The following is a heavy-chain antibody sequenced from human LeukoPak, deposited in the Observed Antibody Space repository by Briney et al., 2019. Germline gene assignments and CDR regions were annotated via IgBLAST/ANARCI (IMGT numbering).Heavy chain of an antibody. V-gene: IGHV3-53*01. CDR1: GFTFSSYW. J-gene: IGHJ4*02. D-gene: IGHD3-9*01. Sequence: GALRLSCAASGFTFSSYWMSWVRQAPGKGLEWVSVIYSGGSTYYADSVKGRFTISRDNSKNTLYLQMNSLRAEDTAVYYCAKDRYDILTGYSHFDYWGQGTLVTVSS. CDR2: IYSGGST. CDR3: AKDRYDILTGYSHFDY.